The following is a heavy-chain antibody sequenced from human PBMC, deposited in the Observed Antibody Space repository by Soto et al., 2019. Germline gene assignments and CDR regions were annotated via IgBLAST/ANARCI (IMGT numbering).Heavy chain of an antibody. CDR2: IYYSGIT. D-gene: IGHD6-19*01. J-gene: IGHJ5*02. CDR1: GGSISSSSYY. CDR3: ARRRSGWPGVWFDP. V-gene: IGHV4-39*01. Sequence: SETLSLTCTVSGGSISSSSYYWGWIRQPPGKGLERIGSIYYSGITYYNPSLKSRVTISVDTSKNQFSLKLSSVTVADTAVYYCARRRSGWPGVWFDPWGQGTLVTVSS.